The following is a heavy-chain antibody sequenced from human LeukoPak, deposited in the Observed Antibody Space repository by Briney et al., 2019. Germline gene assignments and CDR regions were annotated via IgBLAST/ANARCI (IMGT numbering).Heavy chain of an antibody. J-gene: IGHJ5*02. CDR2: INAGNGNT. CDR3: ARNHLAACWFDP. V-gene: IGHV1-3*01. Sequence: ASVKVSCKASGYTFTSYAMHWVRQAPGQRLEWMGWINAGNGNTKYSQKFQGRVTITRDTSASTAYMELSSLRSEDAAVYYCARNHLAACWFDPWGQGTLVTVSS. D-gene: IGHD6-13*01. CDR1: GYTFTSYA.